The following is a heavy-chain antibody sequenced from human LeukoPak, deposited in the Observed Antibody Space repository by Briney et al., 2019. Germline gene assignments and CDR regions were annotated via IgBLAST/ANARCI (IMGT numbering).Heavy chain of an antibody. D-gene: IGHD3-9*01. Sequence: SETLSLTCRVFGGSVLNHYWSWLRQSPGKGLEWIGYTYSNGRTNYNPSLKSRVNISVDTSENQFSLKLSSVTAADTAVYYCARSRYFDWLLDDYWGQGTLVTVSS. CDR1: GGSVLNHY. V-gene: IGHV4-4*08. J-gene: IGHJ4*02. CDR3: ARSRYFDWLLDDY. CDR2: TYSNGRT.